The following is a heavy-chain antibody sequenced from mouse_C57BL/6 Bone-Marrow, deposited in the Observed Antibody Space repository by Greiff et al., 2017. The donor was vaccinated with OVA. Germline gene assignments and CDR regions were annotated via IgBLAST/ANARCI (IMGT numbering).Heavy chain of an antibody. CDR1: GYTFTSYW. V-gene: IGHV1-69*01. J-gene: IGHJ3*01. Sequence: QVQLKQSGAELVMPGASVKLSCKASGYTFTSYWMHWVKQRPGQGLEWIGEIDPSDSSTNYNQKFKGKSTLTVDKSSRTAYMQRSSLTSEDSAVYYGAREYYGSSYPFAYWGQGTLVTVSA. D-gene: IGHD1-1*01. CDR2: IDPSDSST. CDR3: AREYYGSSYPFAY.